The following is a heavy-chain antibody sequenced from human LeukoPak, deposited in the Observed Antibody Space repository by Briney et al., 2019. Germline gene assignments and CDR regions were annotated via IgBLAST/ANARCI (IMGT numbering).Heavy chain of an antibody. CDR2: IYHSGST. CDR3: ARETYYYDSSGPLDI. Sequence: SETLSLTCPVSGGSISSSNWWSWVRQPPGKGLEWIGEIYHSGSTNYNPSLKSRVTISVDKSKNQFSLKLTSVTAADTAEYYCARETYYYDSSGPLDIWGQGTMVTVSS. CDR1: GGSISSSNW. V-gene: IGHV4-4*02. J-gene: IGHJ3*02. D-gene: IGHD3-22*01.